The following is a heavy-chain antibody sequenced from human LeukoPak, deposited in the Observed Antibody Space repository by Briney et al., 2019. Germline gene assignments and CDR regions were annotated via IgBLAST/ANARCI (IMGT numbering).Heavy chain of an antibody. J-gene: IGHJ4*02. CDR3: ARDHMEGDYGGNFDY. CDR2: IIPILGIA. D-gene: IGHD4-23*01. V-gene: IGHV1-69*04. CDR1: GGTFSSYT. Sequence: GASVKVSCKASGGTFSSYTISWVQQAPGQGLEWMGRIIPILGIANYAQKFQGRVTITADKSTSTAYMELSSLRSEDTAVYYCARDHMEGDYGGNFDYWGQGTLVTVSS.